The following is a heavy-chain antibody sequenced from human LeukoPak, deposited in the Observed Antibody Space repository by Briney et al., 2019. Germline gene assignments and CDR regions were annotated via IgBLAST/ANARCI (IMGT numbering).Heavy chain of an antibody. J-gene: IGHJ1*01. CDR2: INPNSGGT. CDR3: ARSTTPNENEYFEH. Sequence: ASVKVSCKASGYTFTGYYMHWVRQAPGQGLEWMGWINPNSGGTNYIQKFQGRVTMTRGTSISTAHMELSRLRSDDTAVYYCARSTTPNENEYFEHWGQGTLVTVSS. D-gene: IGHD2/OR15-2a*01. CDR1: GYTFTGYY. V-gene: IGHV1-2*02.